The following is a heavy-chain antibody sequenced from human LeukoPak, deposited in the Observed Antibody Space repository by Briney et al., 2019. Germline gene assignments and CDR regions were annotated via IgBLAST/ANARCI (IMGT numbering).Heavy chain of an antibody. CDR3: ARYGLGAYY. Sequence: GGSLRLSCAASGFTFGSYSMNWVRQAPGKGLEWVSYISSSSSTIYYADSVKGRFTISRDDAKNSLYLQMNSLRGEDTAVYYCARYGLGAYYWGQGTLVTVSS. V-gene: IGHV3-48*01. D-gene: IGHD1-26*01. CDR2: ISSSSSTI. J-gene: IGHJ4*02. CDR1: GFTFGSYS.